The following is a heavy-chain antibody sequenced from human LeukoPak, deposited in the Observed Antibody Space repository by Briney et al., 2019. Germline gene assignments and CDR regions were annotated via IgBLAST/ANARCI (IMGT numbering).Heavy chain of an antibody. CDR3: ARDLHGGNQFDY. Sequence: SVKVSCKASGGTFSSYAISWVRQAPGQGLEWMGGIIPIFGTANYAQKFQGRVTITADKSTSTAYMELSSLRSEDTAVYYCARDLHGGNQFDYWGQGTLVTVSS. CDR1: GGTFSSYA. V-gene: IGHV1-69*06. D-gene: IGHD4-23*01. J-gene: IGHJ4*02. CDR2: IIPIFGTA.